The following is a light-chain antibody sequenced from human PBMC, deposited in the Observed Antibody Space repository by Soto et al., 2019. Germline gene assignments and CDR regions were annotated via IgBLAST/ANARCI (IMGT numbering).Light chain of an antibody. CDR3: QQRKNWPPIT. V-gene: IGKV3D-20*02. CDR2: GAS. J-gene: IGKJ5*01. CDR1: QTITSSY. Sequence: VLTQSPGTLSLSPGERATISCRASQTITSSYLAWYQHKPGQAPRLLIYGASSRATGIPHRFSGSGSGTDFTLTISRLEPEDCGVYYCQQRKNWPPITFGQGTRLEIK.